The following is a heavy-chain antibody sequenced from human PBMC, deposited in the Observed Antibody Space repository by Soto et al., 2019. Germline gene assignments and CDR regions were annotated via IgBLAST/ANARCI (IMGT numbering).Heavy chain of an antibody. Sequence: QVQLVESGGGVVQPGRSLRLSCAASGFTFSTYGMHWVRQAPGKGLEWVAVISYDGKNKYYAQFVKGRLTISRDNSKNTXYXXVNSLRVEDTAVYYCAKGQHCSSTSCHFYYYGMDVWGQGTTVAVSS. J-gene: IGHJ6*02. CDR2: ISYDGKNK. CDR3: AKGQHCSSTSCHFYYYGMDV. V-gene: IGHV3-30*18. D-gene: IGHD2-2*01. CDR1: GFTFSTYG.